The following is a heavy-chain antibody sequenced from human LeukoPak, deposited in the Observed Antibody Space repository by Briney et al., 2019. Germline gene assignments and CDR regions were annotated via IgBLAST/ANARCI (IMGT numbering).Heavy chain of an antibody. Sequence: SETLSLTCTVPGGSVSSGSYYWSWIRQPPGKGLEWIGYIYYSGSTNYNPSLKSRVTISVDTSKNQFSLKLSSVTAADTAVYYCARVNHFLYGMDVWGQGTTVTVSS. D-gene: IGHD1-14*01. J-gene: IGHJ6*02. CDR1: GGSVSSGSYY. V-gene: IGHV4-61*01. CDR3: ARVNHFLYGMDV. CDR2: IYYSGST.